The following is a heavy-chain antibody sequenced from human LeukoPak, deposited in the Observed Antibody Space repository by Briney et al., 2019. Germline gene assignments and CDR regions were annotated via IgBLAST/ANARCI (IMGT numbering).Heavy chain of an antibody. V-gene: IGHV3-13*01. J-gene: IGHJ3*02. CDR1: GFTFRDYD. CDR3: IRGGIRVSGIDAFDI. Sequence: PGGSLRLTCAASGFTFRDYDMHWVRQVPGRGLEWVSAIGIGDDTHYPDPVKGRFTISRENAKNSLYLQMNTLRDGDTAVYYCIRGGIRVSGIDAFDIWGQGTMVTVSS. D-gene: IGHD5/OR15-5a*01. CDR2: IGIGDDT.